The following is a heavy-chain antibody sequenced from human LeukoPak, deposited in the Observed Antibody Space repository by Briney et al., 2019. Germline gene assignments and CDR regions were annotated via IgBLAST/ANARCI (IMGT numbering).Heavy chain of an antibody. V-gene: IGHV3-64D*06. J-gene: IGHJ4*02. Sequence: GGSLRLSCSASGVSFSNYPMHWVRQAPGKGLEYVSAITGNGDNTGYADSVKGRFTISRANSKNTLYLQTSRMRADDTAVYYCVKKYGSGSHYDYWGQGTLVTVSS. CDR1: GVSFSNYP. CDR3: VKKYGSGSHYDY. D-gene: IGHD3-10*01. CDR2: ITGNGDNT.